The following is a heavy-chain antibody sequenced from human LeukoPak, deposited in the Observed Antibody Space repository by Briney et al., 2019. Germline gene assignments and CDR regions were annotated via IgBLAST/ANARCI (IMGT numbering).Heavy chain of an antibody. CDR1: GGSISSSSYY. CDR2: IYYSGST. D-gene: IGHD5-12*01. CDR3: AREGSGYEEDY. J-gene: IGHJ4*02. V-gene: IGHV4-39*07. Sequence: SETLSLTCTVSGGSISSSSYYWGWIRQPPGKGLEWIGSIYYSGSTYYNPSLKSRVTISVDTSKNQFSLKLSSVTAADTAVYYCAREGSGYEEDYWGQGTLVTVSS.